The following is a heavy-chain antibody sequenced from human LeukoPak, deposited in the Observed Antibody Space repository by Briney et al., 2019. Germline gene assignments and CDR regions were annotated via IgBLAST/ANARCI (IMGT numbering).Heavy chain of an antibody. Sequence: QPGGSLRLSCAASGFTFSSYEMNWVRQAPGKGLEWVSYISSSGSTIYYADSVKGRFTISRDNAKNSLYLQMNSLRAEDTAIYYCARLAVGGWDVRYWGQGTLVTVSS. J-gene: IGHJ4*02. CDR2: ISSSGSTI. V-gene: IGHV3-48*03. CDR3: ARLAVGGWDVRY. D-gene: IGHD6-19*01. CDR1: GFTFSSYE.